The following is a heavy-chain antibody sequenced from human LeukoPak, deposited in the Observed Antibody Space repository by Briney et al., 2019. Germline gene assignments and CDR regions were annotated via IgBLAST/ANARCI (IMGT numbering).Heavy chain of an antibody. V-gene: IGHV4-34*01. Sequence: SETLSLTCAVYGGSFSGYYWSWIRQPPGKGLEWIGEINHSGSTNYNPSLKSRVTISVDTSKNQFSLKLSSVTAADTAVYYCARHVGSSAHFDYWGQGTLATVSS. CDR1: GGSFSGYY. J-gene: IGHJ4*02. CDR3: ARHVGSSAHFDY. D-gene: IGHD3-10*01. CDR2: INHSGST.